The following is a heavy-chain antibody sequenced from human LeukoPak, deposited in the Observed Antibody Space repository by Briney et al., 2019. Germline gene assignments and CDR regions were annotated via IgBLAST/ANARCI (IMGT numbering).Heavy chain of an antibody. CDR2: ISGSGGST. Sequence: PGGSLRLSCAASGFTFSSYSMNWVRQAPGKGLEWVSAISGSGGSTYYADSVKGRFTISRDNSKNTLYLQMNSLRAEDTAVYYCAKPYHDYGDYVVGGDAFDIWGQGTMVTVSS. V-gene: IGHV3-23*01. J-gene: IGHJ3*02. D-gene: IGHD4-17*01. CDR3: AKPYHDYGDYVVGGDAFDI. CDR1: GFTFSSYS.